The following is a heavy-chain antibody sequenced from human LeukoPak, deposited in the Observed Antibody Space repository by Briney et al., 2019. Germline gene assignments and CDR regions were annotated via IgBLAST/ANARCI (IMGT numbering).Heavy chain of an antibody. D-gene: IGHD3-22*01. Sequence: SETLSLTCSVPGASISTYYWSWIRQPPGKALGWIAYIYYTESRSYNPSLKSRVTISVDTTKNQFSLRLTSVTAADTAVYYCARHTSYYDSSPTGDAFDIWGQGTMVTVSS. V-gene: IGHV4-59*08. J-gene: IGHJ3*02. CDR2: IYYTESR. CDR3: ARHTSYYDSSPTGDAFDI. CDR1: GASISTYY.